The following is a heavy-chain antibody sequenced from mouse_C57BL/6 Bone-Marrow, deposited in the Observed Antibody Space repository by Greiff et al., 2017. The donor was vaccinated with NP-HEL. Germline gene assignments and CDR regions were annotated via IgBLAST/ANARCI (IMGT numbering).Heavy chain of an antibody. Sequence: QVQLQQPGAELVKPGASVKLSCKASGYTFTSYWMHWVKQRPGQGLEWIGMIHPNSGSTNYNEKFKSKSTLTVDKSSSTAYMQLSSLTSEDSAVYYCAGQITTAVADWYFDVWGTGTTVTVSS. V-gene: IGHV1-64*01. CDR1: GYTFTSYW. D-gene: IGHD1-1*01. CDR2: IHPNSGST. CDR3: AGQITTAVADWYFDV. J-gene: IGHJ1*03.